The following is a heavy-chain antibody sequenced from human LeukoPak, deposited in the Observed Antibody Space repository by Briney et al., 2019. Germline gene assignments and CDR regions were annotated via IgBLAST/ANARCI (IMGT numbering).Heavy chain of an antibody. CDR3: ARGLNRNDYGDYGY. J-gene: IGHJ4*02. D-gene: IGHD4-17*01. Sequence: PSETLSLTCTVSGGALSSYYWTWIRQPPGKGLEWIGYIYYTGSTSYNPSLKSRVTISVQTSKNQFSLKLSSVTAADTAVYYCARGLNRNDYGDYGYWGQGTLVTVSS. V-gene: IGHV4-59*01. CDR2: IYYTGST. CDR1: GGALSSYY.